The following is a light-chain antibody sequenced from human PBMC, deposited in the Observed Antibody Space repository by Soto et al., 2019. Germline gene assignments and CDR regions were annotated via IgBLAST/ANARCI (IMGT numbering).Light chain of an antibody. Sequence: EIVLTQSPGTLSLSPGERATLSCRTSQSVGSSYLAWYQQKPGQAPRLLIYGASSRATGIPDRFSGSGSATDFTLTISRLAPEDFAVYYCQQYGSSRTFGQGTKVDIK. V-gene: IGKV3-20*01. CDR1: QSVGSSY. CDR3: QQYGSSRT. CDR2: GAS. J-gene: IGKJ1*01.